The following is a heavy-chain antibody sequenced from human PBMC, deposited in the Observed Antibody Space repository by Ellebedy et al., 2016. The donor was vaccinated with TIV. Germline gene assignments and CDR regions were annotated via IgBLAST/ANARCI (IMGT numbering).Heavy chain of an antibody. J-gene: IGHJ3*02. CDR2: IKQDGSEK. V-gene: IGHV3-7*01. D-gene: IGHD4-17*01. CDR1: GFSIRSYW. Sequence: GGSLRLSCGASGFSIRSYWMTWVRQAPGKGLEWVANIKQDGSEKYYVDSVKGRFTISRDNAKNSLYLHLNSLRAEDTAMYYCATDGSYGDYLSPTHAFVIWGQGTMVTVSS. CDR3: ATDGSYGDYLSPTHAFVI.